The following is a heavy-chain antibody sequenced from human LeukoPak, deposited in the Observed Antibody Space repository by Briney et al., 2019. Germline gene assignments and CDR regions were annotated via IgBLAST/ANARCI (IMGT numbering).Heavy chain of an antibody. CDR3: AKSLIAVAGTYFDY. Sequence: GGSLRLSCAASGFTFSSYGMHWVRQAPGKGLEWVAVISYDGSNKYYADSVKGRFTISRDNSKNTLYLQMNSLRAEDTAVYYCAKSLIAVAGTYFDYWGQGTLVTVSS. CDR1: GFTFSSYG. D-gene: IGHD6-19*01. CDR2: ISYDGSNK. V-gene: IGHV3-30*18. J-gene: IGHJ4*02.